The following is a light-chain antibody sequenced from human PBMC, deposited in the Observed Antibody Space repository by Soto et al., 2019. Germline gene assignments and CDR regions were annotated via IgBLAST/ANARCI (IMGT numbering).Light chain of an antibody. J-gene: IGLJ2*01. Sequence: QSVLTQPASVSASPGQSITISCTGTINDIGTHNLVSWYQQHPGKAPKLIIYDNNKRPSGIPDRFSGSKSGTSATLGITGLQTGDEADYYCGTWDSSLSAGVFGGGTKLTVL. CDR3: GTWDSSLSAGV. CDR2: DNN. CDR1: INDIGTHNL. V-gene: IGLV1-51*01.